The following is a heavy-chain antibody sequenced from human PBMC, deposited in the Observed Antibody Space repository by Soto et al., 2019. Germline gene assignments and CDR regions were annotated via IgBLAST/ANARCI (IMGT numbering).Heavy chain of an antibody. V-gene: IGHV1-2*04. D-gene: IGHD3-16*01. J-gene: IGHJ6*02. Sequence: QVQLVQSGAEVKKPGASVKVSCKASGYTFTGYYMHWVRQAPGQGLEWMGWINPNSGGTNYAQKFQGWVTMTRDTSISTAYMELSRLRSDDTAVYYCARDRWELAAFPFGDYYYGMDVWGQGTTVTVSS. CDR3: ARDRWELAAFPFGDYYYGMDV. CDR1: GYTFTGYY. CDR2: INPNSGGT.